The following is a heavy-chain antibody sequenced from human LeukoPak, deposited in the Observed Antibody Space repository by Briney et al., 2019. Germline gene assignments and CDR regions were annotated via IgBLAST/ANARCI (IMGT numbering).Heavy chain of an antibody. CDR1: GFTFSSYA. V-gene: IGHV3-23*01. D-gene: IGHD3-22*01. CDR2: ISGNGDYT. Sequence: GESLRLSCAASGFTFSSYAMSWVRQAPGKGLVWVSAISGNGDYTYYTDSVKGRFTMSRDNSKNTLYLVMNSLRAEDTAEYYCAKAGSSGYRYYFDYWGQGALVTVSS. J-gene: IGHJ4*02. CDR3: AKAGSSGYRYYFDY.